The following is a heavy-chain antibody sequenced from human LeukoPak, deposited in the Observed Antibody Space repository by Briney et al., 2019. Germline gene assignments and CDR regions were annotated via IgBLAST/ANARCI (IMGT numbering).Heavy chain of an antibody. CDR3: AREPPYYYDSSGYYYFDY. V-gene: IGHV1-8*03. CDR1: GYTFTSYD. Sequence: ASVKVSCKASGYTFTSYDINWVRQATGQGLEWMGWMNPNSGNTGYAQKFQGRVTITADKSTSTAYMELSSLRSEDTAVYYCAREPPYYYDSSGYYYFDYWGQGTLVTVSS. D-gene: IGHD3-22*01. J-gene: IGHJ4*02. CDR2: MNPNSGNT.